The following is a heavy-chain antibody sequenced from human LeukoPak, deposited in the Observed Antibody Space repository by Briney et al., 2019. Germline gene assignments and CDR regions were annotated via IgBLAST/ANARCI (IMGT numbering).Heavy chain of an antibody. J-gene: IGHJ4*02. CDR3: ARDIGFGSGSFDY. D-gene: IGHD3-22*01. Sequence: SVKVSCKASGGTFSSYAISWVRQVPGQGLEWMGRIIPIFGTANYAQKFQGRVTITTDESTSTAYMELSSLRSEDTAVYYCARDIGFGSGSFDYWGQGTLVTVSS. CDR1: GGTFSSYA. CDR2: IIPIFGTA. V-gene: IGHV1-69*05.